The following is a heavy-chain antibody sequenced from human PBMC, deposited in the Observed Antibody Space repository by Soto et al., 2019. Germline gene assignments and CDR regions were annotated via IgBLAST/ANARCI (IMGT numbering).Heavy chain of an antibody. CDR3: ARETKRYDSSGYFDY. CDR2: INAGNGNT. D-gene: IGHD3-22*01. V-gene: IGHV1-3*01. Sequence: ASVRVSCKDSGYTFTSYAMHWVRQAPGQRLEWMGWINAGNGNTKYSQKFQGRVTITRDTSASTAYMELSSLRSEDTAVYYCARETKRYDSSGYFDYWGQGTLVTVSS. J-gene: IGHJ4*02. CDR1: GYTFTSYA.